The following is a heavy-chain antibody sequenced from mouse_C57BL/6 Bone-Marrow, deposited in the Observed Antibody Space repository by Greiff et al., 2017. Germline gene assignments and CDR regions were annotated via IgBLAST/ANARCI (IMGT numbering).Heavy chain of an antibody. J-gene: IGHJ4*01. V-gene: IGHV1-15*01. CDR1: GYTFTGYE. CDR2: INPGTGGT. CDR3: TKMDY. Sequence: QVQLQQSGAELVRPGASVTLSCKASGYTFTGYEMHWVKQTPVHGLEWIGAINPGTGGTAYNQKFKGKAILAADKSSSTTYLEIRSLTSEDSAVYYCTKMDYWGQGTSVTVSA.